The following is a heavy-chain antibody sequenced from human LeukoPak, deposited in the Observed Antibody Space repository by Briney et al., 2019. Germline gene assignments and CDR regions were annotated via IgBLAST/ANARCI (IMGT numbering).Heavy chain of an antibody. V-gene: IGHV4-59*11. Sequence: SETLSLTCSVSGASISSQYWTWIRQTPGKGLEWIGYIYNSGSTNYNPSLKSRVTMSIDTSKNQFSLRLTSVTAADTAVYYCARRRIDSMNHWFDPWGQGTLVIVSS. J-gene: IGHJ5*02. CDR1: GASISSQY. CDR3: ARRRIDSMNHWFDP. CDR2: IYNSGST. D-gene: IGHD1-14*01.